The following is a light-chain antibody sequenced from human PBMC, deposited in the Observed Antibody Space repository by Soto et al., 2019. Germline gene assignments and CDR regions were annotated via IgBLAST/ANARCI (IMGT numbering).Light chain of an antibody. J-gene: IGKJ1*01. CDR2: AAS. Sequence: DIQMTQSPSSLSASVGDRVTITCRASQSISSYLNWYQQKPGKAPKLLIYAASSLQSGVPSRFSGSGSGTDFTLTISILQPEDFATYYCQQSYSTPWGFGQGTKVDIK. CDR3: QQSYSTPWG. V-gene: IGKV1-39*01. CDR1: QSISSY.